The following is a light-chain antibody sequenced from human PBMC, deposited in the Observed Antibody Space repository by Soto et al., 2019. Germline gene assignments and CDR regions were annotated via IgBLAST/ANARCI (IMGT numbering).Light chain of an antibody. CDR1: QSLLHSNGYNY. Sequence: DIVMTQSPLSLPVTPGEPASISCRSSQSLLHSNGYNYLDWYLQKPGQSPQLLIYLGSNRASGVPDRFSGSGSCTDFTLKISRVEAEDVGVYYCMQALKPPSFTFGQGTKLEIK. CDR3: MQALKPPSFT. V-gene: IGKV2-28*01. J-gene: IGKJ2*01. CDR2: LGS.